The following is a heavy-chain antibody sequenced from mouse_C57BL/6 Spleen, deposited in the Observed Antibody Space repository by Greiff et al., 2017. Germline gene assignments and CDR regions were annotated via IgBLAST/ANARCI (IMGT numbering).Heavy chain of an antibody. J-gene: IGHJ1*03. D-gene: IGHD1-1*01. Sequence: EVQLQESGGGLVQPKGSLKLSCAASGFTFNTYAMHWVRQAPGKGLEWVARIRSKSSNYATYYADSVKDRFTISRDDSQSMLYLQMNNLKTEDTAMYYCVREPHYGSSRWYFDVWGTGTTVTVSS. CDR1: GFTFNTYA. CDR3: VREPHYGSSRWYFDV. CDR2: IRSKSSNYAT. V-gene: IGHV10-3*01.